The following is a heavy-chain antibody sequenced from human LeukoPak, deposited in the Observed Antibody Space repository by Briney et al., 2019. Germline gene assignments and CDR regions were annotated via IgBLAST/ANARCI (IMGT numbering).Heavy chain of an antibody. Sequence: SGGSLRLSCAASGFTFSNYAMNWVRQAPGKGLEWVSVISASGGSGGRTNYADSVKGRFTISRDNYKNTLYLQMNSLRAEDTAVYYCAKATLSGSGTYHFDFWGQGTLVTVSS. CDR2: ISASGGSGGRT. J-gene: IGHJ4*02. CDR3: AKATLSGSGTYHFDF. V-gene: IGHV3-23*01. CDR1: GFTFSNYA. D-gene: IGHD1-26*01.